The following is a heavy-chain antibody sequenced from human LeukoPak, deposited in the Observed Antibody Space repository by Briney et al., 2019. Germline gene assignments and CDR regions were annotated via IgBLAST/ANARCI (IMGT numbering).Heavy chain of an antibody. Sequence: SETLSLTCTVSGGSISSSSYYWGWIRQPPGKGLEWIGSIYYSGSTYYNPSLKSRVTISVDTSKNQFSLKLSSVTAADTAVYYCARGGTNLDDYWGQGTLVTVSS. V-gene: IGHV4-39*07. J-gene: IGHJ4*02. CDR3: ARGGTNLDDY. CDR1: GGSISSSSYY. CDR2: IYYSGST. D-gene: IGHD1-14*01.